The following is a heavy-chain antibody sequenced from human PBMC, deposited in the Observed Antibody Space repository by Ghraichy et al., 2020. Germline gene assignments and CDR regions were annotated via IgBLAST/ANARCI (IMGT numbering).Heavy chain of an antibody. CDR1: SGSFSGYF. V-gene: IGHV4-34*01. D-gene: IGHD3-10*01. CDR2: INHSGVT. CDR3: ARKRRTMLRELIVYYFDY. J-gene: IGHJ4*02. Sequence: SETLSLTCAVYSGSFSGYFWSWIRQSPGKGLEWIGEINHSGVTNYTPSLKSRVTMSVEKSKNQFSLRLSSVTAADTGVYFCARKRRTMLRELIVYYFDYWGQGSLVTVSS.